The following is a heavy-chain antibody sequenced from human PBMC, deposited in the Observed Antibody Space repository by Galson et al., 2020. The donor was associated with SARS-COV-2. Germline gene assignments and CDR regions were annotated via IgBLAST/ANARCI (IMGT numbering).Heavy chain of an antibody. CDR2: IKSKANSYAT. J-gene: IGHJ5*02. Sequence: QLGETLKISCAASGITFSGSAIHLVRQASGKGLEWVGRIKSKANSYATAYAASVKGRFTMYRDDSKNTAYLQMNILKTEDTDLYYCTSGYCSSSTCYPEFDPWGQGTLVTVSS. V-gene: IGHV3-73*01. CDR1: GITFSGSA. CDR3: TSGYCSSSTCYPEFDP. D-gene: IGHD2-2*01.